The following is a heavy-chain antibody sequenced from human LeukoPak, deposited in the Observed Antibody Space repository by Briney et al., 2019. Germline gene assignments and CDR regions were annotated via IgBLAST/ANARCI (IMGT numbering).Heavy chain of an antibody. J-gene: IGHJ4*02. CDR3: ARDTVRGTVVPAAIWVSNGSDY. Sequence: PAGGSLRLSCAASGFTFSSYVMSWVRQAPGKGLERVSAISGSGGSTYYADSVKGRFTISRDNSKNTLYLQMNSLRAEDTAVYYCARDTVRGTVVPAAIWVSNGSDYWGQGTLVTVSS. V-gene: IGHV3-23*01. CDR1: GFTFSSYV. D-gene: IGHD2-2*01. CDR2: ISGSGGST.